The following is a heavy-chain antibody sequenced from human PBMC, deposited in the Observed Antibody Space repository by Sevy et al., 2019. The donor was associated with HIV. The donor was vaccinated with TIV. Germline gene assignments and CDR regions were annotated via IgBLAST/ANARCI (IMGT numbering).Heavy chain of an antibody. V-gene: IGHV4-31*03. CDR1: GGSISSGGYY. CDR2: IYYSGST. Sequence: SETLSLTCTVSGGSISSGGYYWSWIRQHPGKGLEWIGYIYYSGSTYYNPSLKSRVTISVDTSKNQFSLKLSSVTAADTAVYYWAREAGGMITFGRVIALNAFDIWGQGTMVTVSS. J-gene: IGHJ3*02. D-gene: IGHD3-16*02. CDR3: AREAGGMITFGRVIALNAFDI.